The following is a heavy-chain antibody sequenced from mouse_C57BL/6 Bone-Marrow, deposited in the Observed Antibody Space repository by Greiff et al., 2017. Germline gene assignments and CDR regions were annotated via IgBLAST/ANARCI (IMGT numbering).Heavy chain of an antibody. Sequence: QVQLQQPGAELVKPGASVKMSCKASGYTFTSYWITWVKQRPGQGLEWIGDIYPTSGRTNYNEKFKSKAILTGDTSSNAAYMQLSSLTSEDFAVFYCARSGPLGRSFDYWGQGTTLTVSS. J-gene: IGHJ2*01. D-gene: IGHD4-1*01. CDR2: IYPTSGRT. CDR3: ARSGPLGRSFDY. CDR1: GYTFTSYW. V-gene: IGHV1-55*01.